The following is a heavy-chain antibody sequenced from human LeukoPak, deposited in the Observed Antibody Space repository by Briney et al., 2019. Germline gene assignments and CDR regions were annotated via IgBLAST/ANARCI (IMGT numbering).Heavy chain of an antibody. CDR1: GFTFSSYW. CDR3: ARSWAGGHFDY. CDR2: ISPDGNSP. D-gene: IGHD2-15*01. J-gene: IGHJ4*02. Sequence: GGSLRLSCAASGFTFSSYWMHWVRQAPGKGLVWVSRISPDGNSPRYADSVKGRFTISRDNAKNSLYLQMNSLRAEDTAVYYCARSWAGGHFDYWGQGTLVTVSS. V-gene: IGHV3-74*01.